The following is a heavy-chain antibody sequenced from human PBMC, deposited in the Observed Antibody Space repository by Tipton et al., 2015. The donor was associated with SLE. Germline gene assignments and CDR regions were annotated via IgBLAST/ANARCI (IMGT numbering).Heavy chain of an antibody. CDR2: IYYSGST. Sequence: GLVKPSETLSLTCTVSGGSISSHYWSWIRQPPGKGLEWIGYIYYSGSTNYNPSLKSRVTISVDTSKNQFSLKLSSVTAADTAVYYCARDSPMGSVGATPFDYWGQGTLVTVSS. J-gene: IGHJ4*02. CDR1: GGSISSHY. CDR3: ARDSPMGSVGATPFDY. V-gene: IGHV4-59*11. D-gene: IGHD1-26*01.